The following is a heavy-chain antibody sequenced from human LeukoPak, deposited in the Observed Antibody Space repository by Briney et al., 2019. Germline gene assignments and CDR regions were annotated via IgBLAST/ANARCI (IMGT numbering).Heavy chain of an antibody. CDR2: IYYTGST. Sequence: KPSETQSLTCEVYGESFSDYYWSWIRQPPGKGLEWIGYIYYTGSTTYSPSYKSRVTISIDTSRNQISLKLTSVTAADTAVYYCARHVAVGETAWGQGTLVTVFS. J-gene: IGHJ5*02. D-gene: IGHD1-26*01. CDR3: ARHVAVGETA. V-gene: IGHV4-59*08. CDR1: GESFSDYY.